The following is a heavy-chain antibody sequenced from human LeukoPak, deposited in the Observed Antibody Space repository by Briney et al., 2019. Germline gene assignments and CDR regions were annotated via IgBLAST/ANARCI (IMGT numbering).Heavy chain of an antibody. CDR2: ISSSGSTI. CDR1: GFTFSDYY. J-gene: IGHJ4*02. V-gene: IGHV3-11*04. CDR3: ACYYYDSSGYFQLDY. Sequence: PGGSLRLSCAASGFTFSDYYMSWIRQAPGKGLEWVSYISSSGSTIYYADSVKGRFTISRDNAKNSLYLQMNSLRAEDTAVYYCACYYYDSSGYFQLDYWGQATLVTVSS. D-gene: IGHD3-22*01.